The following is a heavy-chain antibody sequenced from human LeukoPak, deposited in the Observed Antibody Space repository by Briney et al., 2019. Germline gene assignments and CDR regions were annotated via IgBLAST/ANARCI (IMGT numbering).Heavy chain of an antibody. D-gene: IGHD6-13*01. CDR2: IRYTGNT. J-gene: IGHJ4*02. CDR3: ARGRAGAGSPFDY. Sequence: SETLSLTCTVSGGSINNYYWSWIRQPPGKGLEWIGYIRYTGNTDYNPSLKSRVTISEDTSKKQFSLKLTSVTAADTAVYYCARGRAGAGSPFDYWGQGTLVTVSS. CDR1: GGSINNYY. V-gene: IGHV4-59*01.